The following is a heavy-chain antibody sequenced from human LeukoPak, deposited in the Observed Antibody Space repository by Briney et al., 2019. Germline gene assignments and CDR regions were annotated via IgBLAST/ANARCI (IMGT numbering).Heavy chain of an antibody. V-gene: IGHV3-30*02. CDR2: IRYDGSNK. J-gene: IGHJ4*02. Sequence: GGSLRLSCAASGFTFSSYGMHWVRQAPGKGLEWVAFIRYDGSNKYYADSVKGRFTISRDNSKNTLYLQMNSLRAEDTAVYYCAGYQPPVFDYWGQGTLVTVSS. CDR1: GFTFSSYG. CDR3: AGYQPPVFDY. D-gene: IGHD2-2*01.